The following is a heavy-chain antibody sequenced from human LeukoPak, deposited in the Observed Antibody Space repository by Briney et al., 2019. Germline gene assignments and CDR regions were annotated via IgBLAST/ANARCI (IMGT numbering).Heavy chain of an antibody. CDR1: GGPKSIRSCY. V-gene: IGHV4-39*07. CDR2: IYDTGIP. D-gene: IGHD6-13*01. CDR3: ASLYSSSWYRQAAFDI. J-gene: IGHJ3*02. Sequence: SETLSLTCAVSGGPKSIRSCYWRWVRRPPRRVLWGCVCIYDTGIPYHHPALKSRVTISVDASIIQFSLNLDSVTPADTAVCYCASLYSSSWYRQAAFDIWGPGTMVTVSS.